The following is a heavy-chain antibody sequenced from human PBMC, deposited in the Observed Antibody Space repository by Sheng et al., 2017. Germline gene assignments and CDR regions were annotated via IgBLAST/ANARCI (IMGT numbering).Heavy chain of an antibody. V-gene: IGHV3-23*01. D-gene: IGHD2-21*02. CDR3: AKGTSRSVVVTATDY. Sequence: EVQLLESGGGLIQPGGSLRLSCAASGFPFIRYAMVWVRQAPGKGLEWVSSIGAIDGSTYYADPVKGRFTISRDNSKNMVYLQMDSLRAEDTAVYYCAKGTSRSVVVTATDYWG. CDR2: IGAIDGST. CDR1: GFPFIRYA. J-gene: IGHJ4*01.